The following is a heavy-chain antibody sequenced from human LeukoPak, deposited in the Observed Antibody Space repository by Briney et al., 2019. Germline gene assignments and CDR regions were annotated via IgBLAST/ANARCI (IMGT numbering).Heavy chain of an antibody. D-gene: IGHD2-15*01. Sequence: PSETLSLTCTVSGVSISSSNSYWGWIRQPPGKGLEWVSSISSSSSYIYYADSVKGRFTISRDNAKNSLYLQMNSLRAEDTAVYYCARVEVVVAALDYWGQGTLVTVSS. CDR2: ISSSSSYI. CDR1: GVSISSSN. V-gene: IGHV3-21*01. J-gene: IGHJ4*02. CDR3: ARVEVVVAALDY.